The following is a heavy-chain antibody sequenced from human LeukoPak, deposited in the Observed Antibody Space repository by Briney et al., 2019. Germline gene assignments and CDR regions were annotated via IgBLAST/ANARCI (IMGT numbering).Heavy chain of an antibody. J-gene: IGHJ3*02. CDR3: ARAFRITMIVVVNVPDAFDI. Sequence: SETLSLTCTVSGESISGFYWTWIRQPPGKGLEWIGYIYYSGSTNYNPSLKSRVTISVDTSKNQFSLKLSSVTAADTAVYYCARAFRITMIVVVNVPDAFDIWGQGTMVTVSS. D-gene: IGHD3-22*01. CDR1: GESISGFY. V-gene: IGHV4-59*01. CDR2: IYYSGST.